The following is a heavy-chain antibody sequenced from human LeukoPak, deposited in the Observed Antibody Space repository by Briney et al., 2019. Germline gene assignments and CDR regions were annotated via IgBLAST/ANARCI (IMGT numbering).Heavy chain of an antibody. CDR2: ISSSSSYI. CDR3: ARGQGGSSASYFDY. V-gene: IGHV3-21*01. CDR1: GFTFSSYW. Sequence: GSLRLSCAASGFTFSSYWMSWVRQAPGKGLEWVSSISSSSSYIYYADSVKGRFTISRDNAKNSLYLQMNSLRAEDTAVYYCARGQGGSSASYFDYWGQGTLVTVSS. J-gene: IGHJ4*02. D-gene: IGHD1-26*01.